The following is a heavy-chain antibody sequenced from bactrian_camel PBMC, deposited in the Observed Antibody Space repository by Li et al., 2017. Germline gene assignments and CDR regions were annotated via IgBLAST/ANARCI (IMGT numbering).Heavy chain of an antibody. D-gene: IGHD5*01. CDR1: GYTSSVYC. CDR3: AAGLRSCAFSY. Sequence: HVQLVESGGGSVQAGGSLRLSCAASGYTSSVYCMAWFRQAAGKQREWISSIRTDGITTYADSVKGRFTISKDNAKNSLYLQMNSLKPVDTAMYYCAAGLRSCAFSYWGQGTQVTVS. CDR2: IRTDGIT. J-gene: IGHJ6*01. V-gene: IGHV3S53*01.